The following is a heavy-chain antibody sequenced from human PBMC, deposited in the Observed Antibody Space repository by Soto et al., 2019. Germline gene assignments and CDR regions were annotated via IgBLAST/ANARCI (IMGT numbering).Heavy chain of an antibody. CDR3: ARASGWYHVPLDY. Sequence: SQTLSLTCVISGDSVSSNSAAWTWIRQSPSRGLEWLGNTYYRSKWYNDYADSVKSRISINPDTSKNQFSLQLNSVTPEDTAVYYCARASGWYHVPLDYWGQGTVVTVSS. D-gene: IGHD6-19*01. J-gene: IGHJ4*02. CDR2: TYYRSKWYN. V-gene: IGHV6-1*01. CDR1: GDSVSSNSAA.